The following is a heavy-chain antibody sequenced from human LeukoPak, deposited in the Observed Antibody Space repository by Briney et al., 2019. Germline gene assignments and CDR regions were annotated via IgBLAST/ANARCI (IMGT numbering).Heavy chain of an antibody. V-gene: IGHV4-34*01. Sequence: SETLSLTCAVYGGSFSGYYWSWIRQPPGKGLEWIGEINHSGSTNYNPSLKSRVTISVDTSKKQFSLKLSSVTAADTAVYYCARGDGGRYGYNLWGQGTLVTVSS. J-gene: IGHJ5*02. CDR1: GGSFSGYY. CDR2: INHSGST. D-gene: IGHD5-18*01. CDR3: ARGDGGRYGYNL.